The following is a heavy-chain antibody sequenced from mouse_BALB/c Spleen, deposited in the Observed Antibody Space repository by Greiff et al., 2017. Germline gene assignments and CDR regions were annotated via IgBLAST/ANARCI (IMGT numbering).Heavy chain of an antibody. CDR1: GFTFSDYY. D-gene: IGHD1-2*01. Sequence: EVKLVESGGGLVKPGGSLKLSCAASGFTFSDYYMYWVRQTPEKRLEWVATISDGGSYTYYPDSVKGRFTISRDNAKNNLYLQMSSLKTEDTAMYDCARDLLRLHAMDYWGQGTSVTVSS. J-gene: IGHJ4*01. CDR3: ARDLLRLHAMDY. V-gene: IGHV5-4*02. CDR2: ISDGGSYT.